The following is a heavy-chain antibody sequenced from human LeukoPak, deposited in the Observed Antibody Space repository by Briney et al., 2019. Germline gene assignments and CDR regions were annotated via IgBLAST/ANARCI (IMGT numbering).Heavy chain of an antibody. CDR2: IIPIFGTA. D-gene: IGHD6-19*01. CDR3: ARDRVAADEFFDY. CDR1: GYTFTSYG. J-gene: IGHJ4*02. Sequence: ASVKVSCKASGYTFTSYGISWVRQAPGQGLEWMGGIIPIFGTANYAQKFQGRVTITTDESTSTAYMELRSLRSDDTAVYYCARDRVAADEFFDYWGQGTLVTVSS. V-gene: IGHV1-69*05.